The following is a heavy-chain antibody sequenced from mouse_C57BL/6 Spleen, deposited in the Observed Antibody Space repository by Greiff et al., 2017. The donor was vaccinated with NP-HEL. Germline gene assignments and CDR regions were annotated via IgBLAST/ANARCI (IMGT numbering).Heavy chain of an antibody. CDR2: IRSKSNNYAT. CDR1: GFSFNTYA. D-gene: IGHD1-1*01. Sequence: EVKLVESGGGLVQPKGSLKLSCAASGFSFNTYAMNWVRQAPGKGLEWVARIRSKSNNYATYYADSVKDRFTISRDDSESMLYLQMNNLKTEDTAMYYCVRADYYGSSYGYFDVWGTGTTVTVSS. V-gene: IGHV10-1*01. J-gene: IGHJ1*03. CDR3: VRADYYGSSYGYFDV.